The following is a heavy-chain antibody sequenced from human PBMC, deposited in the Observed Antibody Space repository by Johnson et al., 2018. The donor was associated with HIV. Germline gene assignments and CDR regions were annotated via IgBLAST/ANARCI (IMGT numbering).Heavy chain of an antibody. D-gene: IGHD5-12*01. V-gene: IGHV3-9*01. J-gene: IGHJ3*02. CDR1: GFTFSSYA. CDR2: INWNSVIT. Sequence: EVQLVESGGGLVQPGGSLRLSCAASGFTFSSYAMHWVRQVPGKGLEWVSGINWNSVITAYADSVKGRFTISRDNAKNSLYLQMNSLRAEDTALYYCATDIRSGYRDAAFDIWGQGTMVTVSS. CDR3: ATDIRSGYRDAAFDI.